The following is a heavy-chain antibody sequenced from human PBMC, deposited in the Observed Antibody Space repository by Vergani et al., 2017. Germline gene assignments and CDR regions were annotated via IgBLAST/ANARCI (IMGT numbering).Heavy chain of an antibody. CDR1: GFTFSSYG. Sequence: QMQLVESGGGVVQPGRSLRLSCAASGFTFSSYGMHWVRQAPGKGLEWVAVISYDGSNKYYADSVKGRFTISRDNSKNTLYLQMNSLRAEDTAVYYCARLILSIAVAGLDYWGQGTLVTVSS. V-gene: IGHV3-30*03. D-gene: IGHD6-19*01. J-gene: IGHJ4*02. CDR2: ISYDGSNK. CDR3: ARLILSIAVAGLDY.